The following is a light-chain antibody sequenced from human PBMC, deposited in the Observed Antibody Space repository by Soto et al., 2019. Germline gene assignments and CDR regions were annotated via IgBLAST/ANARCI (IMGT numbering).Light chain of an antibody. CDR3: QQRSSWPQT. J-gene: IGKJ1*01. Sequence: EIVLTQSPATLSLSPGERATLSCRASQSVSSYLAWYQQKPGQVPRLVIYDASNRATGIPGRFSGSGSGTDFTLTIRSLEPEDFGVYYCQQRSSWPQTFGQGTKVEIK. CDR2: DAS. V-gene: IGKV3-11*01. CDR1: QSVSSY.